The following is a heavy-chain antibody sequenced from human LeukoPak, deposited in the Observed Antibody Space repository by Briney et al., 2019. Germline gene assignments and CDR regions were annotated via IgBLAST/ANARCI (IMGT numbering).Heavy chain of an antibody. CDR1: GGSFSGYY. D-gene: IGHD4-17*01. CDR2: IKHSGGT. CDR3: ASTVTGDTGMDV. J-gene: IGHJ6*02. Sequence: SETLSLTRAVYGGSFSGYYWSWIRQAPGKGLEWIGEIKHSGGTNYNPSLKSRVAISVDTSKNQFSLKLSSVTAADTAVYYCASTVTGDTGMDVWGQGTTVTVSS. V-gene: IGHV4-34*01.